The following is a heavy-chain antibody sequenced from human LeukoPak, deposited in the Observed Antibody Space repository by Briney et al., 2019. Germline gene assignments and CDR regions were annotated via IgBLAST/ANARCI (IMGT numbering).Heavy chain of an antibody. D-gene: IGHD6-13*01. CDR1: GVSISSYY. J-gene: IGHJ4*02. CDR2: IYTSGST. Sequence: SETLSLTCTVSGVSISSYYWSWIRQPAGKGLEWIGRIYTSGSTNYNPSLKSRVTMSVDTSKNQFSLKLSSVTAADTAVYYCARVSRRMYSSSPHYWGQGTLVTVSS. CDR3: ARVSRRMYSSSPHY. V-gene: IGHV4-4*07.